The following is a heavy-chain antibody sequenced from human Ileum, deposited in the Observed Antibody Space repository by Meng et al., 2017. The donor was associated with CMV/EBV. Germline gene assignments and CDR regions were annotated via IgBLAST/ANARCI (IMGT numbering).Heavy chain of an antibody. Sequence: QITLKESGPTLVKPTQTLTLTCPFSGFSLSTSGLGVGWIRQPPGRAPEWLALIYWDDDKRYSPSLKDRLTVTRATSRNQVILTMTDMDPLDTATYYCVHKAYSFPSNWFDPWGPGILVTVSS. V-gene: IGHV2-5*02. J-gene: IGHJ5*02. CDR3: VHKAYSFPSNWFDP. CDR1: GFSLSTSGLG. D-gene: IGHD2-15*01. CDR2: IYWDDDK.